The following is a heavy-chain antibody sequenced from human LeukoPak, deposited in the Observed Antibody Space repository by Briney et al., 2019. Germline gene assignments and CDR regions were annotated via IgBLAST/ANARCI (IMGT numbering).Heavy chain of an antibody. CDR2: FDPEDGET. CDR3: ATDTEQSWRIRGAFDI. V-gene: IGHV1-24*01. CDR1: GYTLTELS. Sequence: ASVKVSCKVSGYTLTELSIHWVRQAPGKGLEWMGGFDPEDGETIYAQKFQGRVTMTEDTSTDTAYMELSSLTSEDTAVYYCATDTEQSWRIRGAFDIWGQGTMVTVSS. J-gene: IGHJ3*02. D-gene: IGHD3-10*01.